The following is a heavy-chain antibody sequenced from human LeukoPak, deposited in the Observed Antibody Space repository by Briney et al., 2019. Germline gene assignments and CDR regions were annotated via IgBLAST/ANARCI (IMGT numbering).Heavy chain of an antibody. V-gene: IGHV1-69*06. Sequence: ASVKVSCKASGYTFTSYAMNWVRQAPGQGLEWMGGIIPIFGTANYAQKFQGRVTITADKSTSTAYMELSSLRSEDTAVYYCAREPVVVAATSPYYYYYMDVWGKGTTVTVSS. CDR1: GYTFTSYA. D-gene: IGHD2-15*01. J-gene: IGHJ6*03. CDR3: AREPVVVAATSPYYYYYMDV. CDR2: IIPIFGTA.